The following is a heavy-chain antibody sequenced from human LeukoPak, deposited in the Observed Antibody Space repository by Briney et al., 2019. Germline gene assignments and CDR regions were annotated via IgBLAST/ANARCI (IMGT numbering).Heavy chain of an antibody. CDR1: GYTFTGYY. D-gene: IGHD4-17*01. Sequence: ASVKVSCKASGYTFTGYYMHWVRRAPGQGLEWMGWINPNSGGTNYAQKFQGRVTMTRDTSISTAYMELSRLRSDDTAVYYCARVAYLTTSFDAFDIWGRGTMVTVSS. CDR2: INPNSGGT. J-gene: IGHJ3*02. V-gene: IGHV1-2*02. CDR3: ARVAYLTTSFDAFDI.